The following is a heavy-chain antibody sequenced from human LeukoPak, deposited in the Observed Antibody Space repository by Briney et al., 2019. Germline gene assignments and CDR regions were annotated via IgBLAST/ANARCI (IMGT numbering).Heavy chain of an antibody. J-gene: IGHJ4*02. CDR2: ISTGTYI. CDR1: GFTFTGYA. CDR3: ARLLGQGDGYKAFDY. D-gene: IGHD5-24*01. V-gene: IGHV3-21*01. Sequence: PGGSLRLSCAASGFTFTGYALNWVSQPPGKGLEWVSSISTGTYIYYADSVKGRFTISRDNAENSVYLQMNSLRVEDTAVYYCARLLGQGDGYKAFDYWGRGTVVTVSP.